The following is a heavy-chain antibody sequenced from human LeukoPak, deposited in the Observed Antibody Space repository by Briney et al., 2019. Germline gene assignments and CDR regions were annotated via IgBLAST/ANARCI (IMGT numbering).Heavy chain of an antibody. CDR2: ISGSGGST. V-gene: IGHV3-23*01. J-gene: IGHJ4*02. D-gene: IGHD3-3*01. CDR3: TPKLWSDLG. CDR1: GFTFSSYA. Sequence: PGGSLRLSCAASGFTFSSYAMSWVRQAPGKGLEWVSAISGSGGSTYYADSVKGRFTISRDNSKNTLYLQMNSLKTEDTAVYYCTPKLWSDLGWGQGTLVTVSS.